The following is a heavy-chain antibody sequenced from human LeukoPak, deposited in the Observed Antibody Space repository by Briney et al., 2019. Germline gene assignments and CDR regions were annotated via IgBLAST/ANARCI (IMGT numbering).Heavy chain of an antibody. V-gene: IGHV3-30-3*01. CDR1: GFTFSNYV. CDR3: ASAYYDFWSGYSYNFDY. Sequence: GGSLGLSCAASGFTFSNYVIHWVRQAPGKGLEWVAVTSSDLNVKLYADSVKGRFTISRDNSKNTLYLQMNSLRAEDTAVYYCASAYYDFWSGYSYNFDYWGQGTLVTVSS. CDR2: TSSDLNVK. J-gene: IGHJ4*02. D-gene: IGHD3-3*01.